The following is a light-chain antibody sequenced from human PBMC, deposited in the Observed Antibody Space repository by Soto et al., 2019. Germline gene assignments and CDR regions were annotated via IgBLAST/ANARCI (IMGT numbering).Light chain of an antibody. J-gene: IGKJ1*01. CDR3: QQLNSYPLT. Sequence: DIQLTQSPSFLSASVGDRVTVTCRASQGISSYLAWYQQQPGKAPKLLIYAASTLQSGVPSRFSGSGSGTEFTLTISSLPPEDFATYYCQQLNSYPLTFGQGTRVEI. V-gene: IGKV1-9*01. CDR2: AAS. CDR1: QGISSY.